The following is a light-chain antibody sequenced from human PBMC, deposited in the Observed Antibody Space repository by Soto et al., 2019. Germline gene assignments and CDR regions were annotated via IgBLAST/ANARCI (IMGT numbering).Light chain of an antibody. CDR1: SSNIGSNY. J-gene: IGLJ3*02. V-gene: IGLV1-47*02. Sequence: QSVVTQPPSASGTPGQRITISCSGASSNIGSNYVYWYQQVPGTAPKLLIYNNNQRPSGVPDRFSGSKSGTSASLAISGLRSEDEADYYCATWDDSLSVFWVFGGGTKVTVL. CDR3: ATWDDSLSVFWV. CDR2: NNN.